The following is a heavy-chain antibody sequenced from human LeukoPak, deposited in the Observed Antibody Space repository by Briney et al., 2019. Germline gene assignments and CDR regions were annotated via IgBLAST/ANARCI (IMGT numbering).Heavy chain of an antibody. J-gene: IGHJ4*02. CDR1: GFTFSDYA. CDR2: ISGSGGST. D-gene: IGHD6-13*01. Sequence: GGSLRLSCAASGFTFSDYAMTWVRQAPGKGLEWVSGISGSGGSTYYADSVKGRFTISRDNSKNTIYLQMNSLRAGDTALYYCAKAAAAPGFDFWGQGTLVTVSS. CDR3: AKAAAAPGFDF. V-gene: IGHV3-23*01.